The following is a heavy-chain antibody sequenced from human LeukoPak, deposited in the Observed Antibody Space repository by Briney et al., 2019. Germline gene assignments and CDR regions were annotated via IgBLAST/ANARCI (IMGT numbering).Heavy chain of an antibody. CDR1: GFTLSSYG. D-gene: IGHD6-13*01. CDR3: ARRDSSSWLDY. CDR2: INPNSGGT. V-gene: IGHV1-2*02. Sequence: GRSLRLSCAASGFTLSSYGMHWVRQAPGQGLEWMGWINPNSGGTNYAQKFQARVTMTSDTSISTVHMYLSRLRSDDTAVYYCARRDSSSWLDYWGQGTLVTVSS. J-gene: IGHJ4*02.